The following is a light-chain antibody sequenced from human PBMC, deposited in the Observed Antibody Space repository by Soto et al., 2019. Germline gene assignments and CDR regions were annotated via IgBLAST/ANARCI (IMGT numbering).Light chain of an antibody. Sequence: QSVLTQPASVSGSPGQSITISCTGTSTDVGSYNYVSWYQLHPGKAPKLMISEVSNRPSGVSNRFSGSKSGNTASLTISGLQTEDEADYYCSSYTSTSTPFVFCTGTKVTVL. J-gene: IGLJ1*01. V-gene: IGLV2-14*01. CDR2: EVS. CDR1: STDVGSYNY. CDR3: SSYTSTSTPFV.